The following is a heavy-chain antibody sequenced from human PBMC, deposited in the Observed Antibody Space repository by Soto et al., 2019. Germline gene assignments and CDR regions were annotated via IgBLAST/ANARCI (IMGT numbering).Heavy chain of an antibody. CDR1: GFTFSSYA. J-gene: IGHJ3*02. CDR2: ISGSGGST. CDR3: AKTYDSSGSLGAFDI. D-gene: IGHD3-22*01. V-gene: IGHV3-23*01. Sequence: PVGSLRLSCAASGFTFSSYAMSWVRQAPGKGLEWVSAISGSGGSTYYADSVKGRFTISRDNSKNTLYLQMNSLRAEDTAVYYCAKTYDSSGSLGAFDIWGQGTMVTVSS.